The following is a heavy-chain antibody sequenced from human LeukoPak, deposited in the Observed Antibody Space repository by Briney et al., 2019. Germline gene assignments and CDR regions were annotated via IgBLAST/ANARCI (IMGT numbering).Heavy chain of an antibody. CDR1: GYTFTDYY. V-gene: IGHV1-69-2*01. Sequence: ASVKISCKVSGYTFTDYYMHWVQQAPGKGLEWMGLVDPEDGETIYAEKFQGRVTITADTSTDTAYIELSSLRSEDTAVYYCATLTIVVVPAAIIDYWGQGTLVTVSP. CDR2: VDPEDGET. J-gene: IGHJ4*02. D-gene: IGHD2-2*01. CDR3: ATLTIVVVPAAIIDY.